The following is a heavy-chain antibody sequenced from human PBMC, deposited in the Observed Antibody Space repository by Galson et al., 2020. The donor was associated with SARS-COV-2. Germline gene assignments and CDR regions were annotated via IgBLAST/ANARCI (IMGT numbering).Heavy chain of an antibody. Sequence: SQTLSLTCDLSGDSVSTSSAAWNWIRQSPSRGLEWLGRTYYRSQWFTDFAVSVKSRLTINPDTSKTQFSPHLNSVTHEDTAVYYCARDLMIRGVDAFDIWGQGTTVTVSS. CDR3: ARDLMIRGVDAFDI. D-gene: IGHD3-10*01. J-gene: IGHJ3*02. CDR2: TYYRSQWFT. CDR1: GDSVSTSSAA. V-gene: IGHV6-1*01.